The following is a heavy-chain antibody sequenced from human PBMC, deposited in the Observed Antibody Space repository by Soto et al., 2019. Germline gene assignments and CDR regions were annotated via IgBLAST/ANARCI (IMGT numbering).Heavy chain of an antibody. CDR2: IYYSGST. CDR1: GGSISNYY. J-gene: IGHJ4*02. D-gene: IGHD2-21*01. V-gene: IGHV4-59*01. CDR3: VKDIYYFDY. Sequence: SETLSLTCTFSGGSISNYYWTWIRQPPGKGLEWIGYIYYSGSTNYNPSLKSRVTISVDTSKNQFSLKLSSVTAADTAVYYCVKDIYYFDYWGQGTLVTVSS.